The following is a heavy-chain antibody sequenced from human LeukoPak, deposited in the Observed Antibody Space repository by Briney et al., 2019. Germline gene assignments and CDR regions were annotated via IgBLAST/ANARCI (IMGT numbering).Heavy chain of an antibody. V-gene: IGHV3-74*01. J-gene: IGHJ6*02. CDR3: AKSYDSSGYSHYYGMDV. CDR2: INSDGSST. Sequence: TGGSLRLSCAASEFTFSSYWMHWVRQAPGKGPVWVSRINSDGSSTGYADSVKGRFTISRDNSKNSLYLQMNSLRTEDTALYYCAKSYDSSGYSHYYGMDVWGQGTTVTVSS. CDR1: EFTFSSYW. D-gene: IGHD3-22*01.